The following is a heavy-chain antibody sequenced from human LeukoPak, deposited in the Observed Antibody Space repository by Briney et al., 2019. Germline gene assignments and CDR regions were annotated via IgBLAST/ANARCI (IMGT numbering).Heavy chain of an antibody. CDR1: GFTFSSYS. J-gene: IGHJ4*02. V-gene: IGHV3-21*01. D-gene: IGHD3-10*01. CDR2: ISSSSSYI. CDR3: ARGNDYYGSGTSYYLDY. Sequence: GGSLRLSCAASGFTFSSYSMNWVRQAPGKGLEWVSSISSSSSYIYYADSVKGRFTISRDNAKNSMYLQMNSLRAEDTAVYYCARGNDYYGSGTSYYLDYWGQGTLVTVSS.